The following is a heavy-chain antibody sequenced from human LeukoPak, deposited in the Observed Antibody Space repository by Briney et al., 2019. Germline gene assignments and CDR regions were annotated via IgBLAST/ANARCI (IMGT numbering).Heavy chain of an antibody. J-gene: IGHJ6*02. CDR2: VYSGGLA. Sequence: GGSLRLSCAASGFIVSENYMSWVRQAPGKGLEWVSTVYSGGLAFYADPVKGRFTISRDNSKNTLYLQMSSLRTEDTAVYYCVRDRWPGLGDFWGQGTTVTVSS. V-gene: IGHV3-66*01. CDR1: GFIVSENY. CDR3: VRDRWPGLGDF. D-gene: IGHD6-19*01.